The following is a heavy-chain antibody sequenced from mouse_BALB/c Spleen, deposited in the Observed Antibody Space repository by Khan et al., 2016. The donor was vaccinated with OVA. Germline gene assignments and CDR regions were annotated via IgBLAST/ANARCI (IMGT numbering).Heavy chain of an antibody. CDR3: AGTSYYGNYYFDY. D-gene: IGHD2-10*01. CDR2: ISYSGST. CDR1: GDSITSGY. J-gene: IGHJ2*01. Sequence: VQLKESGPSLVKPSQTLSLTCSVTGDSITSGYWNWIRKFPGNKLEYMGYISYSGSTYYNPSIKSRISITRDTSKNQHYLQLNSMTTEDSATYYCAGTSYYGNYYFDYWGQGTTLTVSS. V-gene: IGHV3-8*02.